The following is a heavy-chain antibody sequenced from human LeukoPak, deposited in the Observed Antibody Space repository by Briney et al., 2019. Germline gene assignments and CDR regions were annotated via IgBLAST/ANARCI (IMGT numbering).Heavy chain of an antibody. V-gene: IGHV1-18*01. CDR1: VYSFSMYD. D-gene: IGHD4-17*01. Sequence: GASVQVSCKATVYSFSMYDLTWPRPAPRQGLEYLGWISASDGTTNYAQKVQDRVTMTTDTSTSTAYLELRSLRSEDTAVYYCARCGAAVTTHFSHWGQGTLVTVSS. CDR3: ARCGAAVTTHFSH. CDR2: ISASDGTT. J-gene: IGHJ4*02.